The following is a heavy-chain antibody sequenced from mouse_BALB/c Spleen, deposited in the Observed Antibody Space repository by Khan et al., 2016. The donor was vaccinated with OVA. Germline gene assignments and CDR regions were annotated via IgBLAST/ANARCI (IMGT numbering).Heavy chain of an antibody. Sequence: EVQLQQSGTVLARPGTSVKMSCKASGYTFTSYWMHWVKQRPGQGLEWIGAIYPGNSDTSYNQKFKGKAKLTAATSTSTAYMELSSLTNEDSAVYYSRGFGYLFAYWGQGTLVTVSA. D-gene: IGHD2-2*01. CDR1: GYTFTSYW. CDR2: IYPGNSDT. CDR3: RGFGYLFAY. V-gene: IGHV1-5*01. J-gene: IGHJ3*01.